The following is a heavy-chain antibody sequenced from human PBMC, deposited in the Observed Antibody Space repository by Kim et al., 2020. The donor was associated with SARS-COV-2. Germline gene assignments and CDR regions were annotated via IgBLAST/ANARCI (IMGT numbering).Heavy chain of an antibody. CDR2: MYHTGSS. D-gene: IGHD3-10*01. CDR1: GGSITSISYY. Sequence: SETLSLTCTVSGGSITSISYYWGWIRQTPGEKMEWIGSMYHTGSSYYNPSLKSRVTISVDTSKNQFFLNVRPVTAADTAVYYCARPGFGELFPGCFDPWG. V-gene: IGHV4-39*01. CDR3: ARPGFGELFPGCFDP. J-gene: IGHJ5*02.